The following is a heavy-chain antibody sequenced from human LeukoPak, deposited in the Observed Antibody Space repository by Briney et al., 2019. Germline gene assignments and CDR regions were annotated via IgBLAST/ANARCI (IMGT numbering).Heavy chain of an antibody. V-gene: IGHV4-59*01. CDR1: DGSINSYY. CDR2: IYYNGNT. J-gene: IGHJ4*02. Sequence: SETLSLTCSVSDGSINSYYWNWIRRPPGKGLEWIGYIYYNGNTNYSPSLKSRATMSVDTSKNQFSLKLSPVTAADTAVYYCARDPGRWQQLGYFDYWGQGTLVTVSS. CDR3: ARDPGRWQQLGYFDY. D-gene: IGHD5-24*01.